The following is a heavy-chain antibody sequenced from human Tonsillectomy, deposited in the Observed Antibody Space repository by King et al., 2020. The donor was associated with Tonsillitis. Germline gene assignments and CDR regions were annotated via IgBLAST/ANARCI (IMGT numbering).Heavy chain of an antibody. CDR2: IKQDGSET. J-gene: IGHJ6*02. CDR3: ARERVYCSSTSCYIRRTFYYYGMDV. CDR1: GFTFSNYW. D-gene: IGHD2-2*01. V-gene: IGHV3-7*01. Sequence: VQLVESGGGLVQPGGSLRLSCAASGFTFSNYWMSWVCQAPGKGLEWGANIKQDGSETFYVDSVKGRFPISRDNAKNSLYLHMKSLRAEDTAVYYCARERVYCSSTSCYIRRTFYYYGMDVWGQGTTVIVS.